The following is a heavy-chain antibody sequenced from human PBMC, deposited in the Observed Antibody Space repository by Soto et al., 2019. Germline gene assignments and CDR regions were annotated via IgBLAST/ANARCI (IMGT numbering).Heavy chain of an antibody. J-gene: IGHJ6*02. V-gene: IGHV4-34*01. CDR2: INHSGST. D-gene: IGHD2-15*01. Sequence: SETLSLTCAFYCGSFIGYYWSWIRQPPGKGLEWIGEINHSGSTNYNPSLKSRVTISVDTSKNQFSLKLSSVTAADTAVYYCARVTVVPYYYYYGMDVWGQGTTVTVSS. CDR1: CGSFIGYY. CDR3: ARVTVVPYYYYYGMDV.